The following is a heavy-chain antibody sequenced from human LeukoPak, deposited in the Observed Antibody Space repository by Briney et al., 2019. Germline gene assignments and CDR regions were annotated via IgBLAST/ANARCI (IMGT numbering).Heavy chain of an antibody. V-gene: IGHV3-48*03. CDR1: GFTFSSYE. J-gene: IGHJ4*02. CDR3: ARLPGYSSGWYDY. D-gene: IGHD6-19*01. CDR2: ISSSGSTI. Sequence: PGGSLRLSCAASGFTFSSYEMNWVRQAPGKGLEWVSYISSSGSTIHYADSVKGRFTISRDNAKNSLYLQMNSLRAEDTAVYYCARLPGYSSGWYDYWGQGTLVTVSS.